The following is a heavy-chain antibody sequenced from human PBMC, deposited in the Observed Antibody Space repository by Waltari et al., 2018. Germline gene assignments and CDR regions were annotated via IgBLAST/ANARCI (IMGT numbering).Heavy chain of an antibody. D-gene: IGHD2-21*02. CDR1: GFTFTNHW. V-gene: IGHV3-7*04. CDR3: ARGVTTVEY. Sequence: EVQLVESGGGLVQPGGSLRLSCSGSGFTFTNHWSWVRQAPGKGPEWVASIKQDGSEKYYVDSMKGRFTISRDNAKNSLSLQMDSLRAEDTAVYFCARGVTTVEYWGQGTLVTVSS. CDR2: IKQDGSEK. J-gene: IGHJ4*02.